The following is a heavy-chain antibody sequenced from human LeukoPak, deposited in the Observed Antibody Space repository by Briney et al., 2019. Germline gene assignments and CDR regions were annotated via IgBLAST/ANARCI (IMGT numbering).Heavy chain of an antibody. CDR3: AKALGSSWYFPVDQ. CDR2: INWNSGSI. V-gene: IGHV3-9*03. D-gene: IGHD2-15*01. J-gene: IGHJ4*02. CDR1: GFTFNDYA. Sequence: GGSLRLSCVASGFTFNDYAMHWVRQAPGEGLEWVSSINWNSGSIGYADSVKGRFTISRDNANNSLYLQINSLRVEDMAFYYCAKALGSSWYFPVDQWGQGTLVTVSS.